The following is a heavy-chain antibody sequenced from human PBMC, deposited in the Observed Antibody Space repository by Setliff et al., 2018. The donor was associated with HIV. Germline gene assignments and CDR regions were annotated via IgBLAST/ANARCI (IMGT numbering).Heavy chain of an antibody. V-gene: IGHV1-2*02. Sequence: ASVKVSCKTFGYRFTDFYVNWVRQAPGQGLEWMGWINPKSGATKNAQKFQGRVTMTRDTSISTAYMELSRLRSDDTAVYYCATHTYYYDSSGYYFDAFDIWGQGTMVTVSS. J-gene: IGHJ3*02. CDR1: GYRFTDFY. CDR3: ATHTYYYDSSGYYFDAFDI. CDR2: INPKSGAT. D-gene: IGHD3-22*01.